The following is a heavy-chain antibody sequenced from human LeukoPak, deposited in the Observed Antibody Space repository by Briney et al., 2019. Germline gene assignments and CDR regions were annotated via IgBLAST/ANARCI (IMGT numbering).Heavy chain of an antibody. CDR1: GYTFTSYD. D-gene: IGHD3-3*01. CDR3: ARGGYRFLEWLPHWGAFDI. J-gene: IGHJ3*02. CDR2: MNPNSGNR. V-gene: IGHV1-8*03. Sequence: ASVKVSCKASGYTFTSYDINWVRQATGQGVEWMGWMNPNSGNRGYAQKFQGRVTITRNTSISTAYMELSSLRSEDTAVYYCARGGYRFLEWLPHWGAFDIWGQGTMVTVSS.